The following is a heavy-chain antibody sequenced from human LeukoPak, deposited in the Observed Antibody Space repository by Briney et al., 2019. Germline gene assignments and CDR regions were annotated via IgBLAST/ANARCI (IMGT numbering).Heavy chain of an antibody. CDR2: ISYDGSNK. D-gene: IGHD5-24*01. V-gene: IGHV3-30*04. CDR1: GFTFSSYA. CDR3: ARERMKWLQSSYYFDY. J-gene: IGHJ4*02. Sequence: GGSLRLSCAASGFTFSSYAMHWVRQAPGKGLEWVAVISYDGSNKYYADSVKGRFTISRDNSKNTLYLQMNSLRAEDTAVYYCARERMKWLQSSYYFDYWGQGTLVTVSS.